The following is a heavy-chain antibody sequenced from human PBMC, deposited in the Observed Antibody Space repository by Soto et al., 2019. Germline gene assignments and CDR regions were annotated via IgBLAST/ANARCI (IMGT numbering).Heavy chain of an antibody. D-gene: IGHD5-18*01. CDR1: GGSVSSGSYY. V-gene: IGHV4-61*03. CDR2: IYYSGST. J-gene: IGHJ3*01. CDR3: ARDPLRDSYGYMGRAFDL. Sequence: QVQLQESGPGLVKPSETLSLTCTVSGGSVSSGSYYWSWIRQPPGKGLEWIGYIYYSGSTNYNPSLKSRVTISVDTSKNHFSLKLSSVTAADTAVYYCARDPLRDSYGYMGRAFDLWGQGTMVTVSS.